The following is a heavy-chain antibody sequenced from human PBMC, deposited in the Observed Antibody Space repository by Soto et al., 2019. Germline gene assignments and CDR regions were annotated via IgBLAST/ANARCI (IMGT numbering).Heavy chain of an antibody. CDR1: GGTFSTSA. CDR2: IMPVFATP. V-gene: IGHV1-69*12. J-gene: IGHJ6*02. Sequence: QVQLMQSGAEVKKPGSSVKVSCKASGGTFSTSAISWVRQAPGEGLEWVGGIMPVFATPDYAQKFQGRVTISADESTTTPYLELTSLTTDDTAVYYCARDKARQQLGGNYYYILDVWGQGTAITVSS. D-gene: IGHD3-3*02. CDR3: ARDKARQQLGGNYYYILDV.